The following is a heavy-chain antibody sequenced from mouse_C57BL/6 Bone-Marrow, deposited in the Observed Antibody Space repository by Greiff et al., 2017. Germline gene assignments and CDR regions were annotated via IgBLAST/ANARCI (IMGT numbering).Heavy chain of an antibody. CDR1: GYTFTSYG. CDR3: ARKGDYYYGSSYAY. CDR2: IYPRSGNT. Sequence: QVQLQQSGAELARPGASVKLSCKASGYTFTSYGISWVKQRPGQGLEWIGEIYPRSGNTYYNEKFKGKATLTADKSSSTAYMELRSLTSEDSAVYFCARKGDYYYGSSYAYWGQGTRVTGSA. D-gene: IGHD1-1*01. V-gene: IGHV1-81*01. J-gene: IGHJ3*01.